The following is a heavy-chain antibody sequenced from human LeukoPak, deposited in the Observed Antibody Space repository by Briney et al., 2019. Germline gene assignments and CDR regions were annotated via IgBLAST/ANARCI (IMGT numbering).Heavy chain of an antibody. Sequence: SETLSLTCTLFGDSVSRSDSYWDWIRQPPGKGLEWIGTIYYSGRTYYSPSLKSRVTLSVDMSNNQFSLTLSSVTAADTALYFCARRRYYDSSGYLEWGQGALVTVSS. J-gene: IGHJ1*01. D-gene: IGHD3-22*01. CDR1: GDSVSRSDSY. CDR2: IYYSGRT. CDR3: ARRRYYDSSGYLE. V-gene: IGHV4-39*01.